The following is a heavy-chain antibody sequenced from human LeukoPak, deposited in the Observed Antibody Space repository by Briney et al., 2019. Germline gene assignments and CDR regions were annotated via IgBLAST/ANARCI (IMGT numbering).Heavy chain of an antibody. CDR3: ARNRGGATGFNYYYMDV. D-gene: IGHD2-15*01. CDR1: GYTFTSYD. Sequence: SVKVSCKASGYTFTSYDINWVRQATGQGLEWMGGIIPIFGTANYAQKFQGRVTITADESTSTAYMELSSLRSEDTAVYYCARNRGGATGFNYYYMDVWGKGTTVTISS. J-gene: IGHJ6*03. V-gene: IGHV1-69*13. CDR2: IIPIFGTA.